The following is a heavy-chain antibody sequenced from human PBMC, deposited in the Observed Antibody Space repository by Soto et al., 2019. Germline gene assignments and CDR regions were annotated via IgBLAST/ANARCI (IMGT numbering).Heavy chain of an antibody. D-gene: IGHD3-22*01. CDR1: GFTFSSYS. J-gene: IGHJ4*02. CDR3: ARDEDYYDSSGYTVPFDY. CDR2: ISSSSSTI. Sequence: GGSLRLSCAASGFTFSSYSMNWVRQAPGKGLEWVSYISSSSSTIYYADSVKGRFTISRDNSKNTLYLQMNSLRAEDTAVYYYARDEDYYDSSGYTVPFDYWGQGTLVTVSS. V-gene: IGHV3-48*01.